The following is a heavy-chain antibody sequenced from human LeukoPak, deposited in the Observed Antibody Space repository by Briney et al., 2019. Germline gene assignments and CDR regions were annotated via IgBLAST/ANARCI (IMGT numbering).Heavy chain of an antibody. CDR3: AREVYGDLDY. CDR1: GGSISSYY. V-gene: IGHV4-59*12. D-gene: IGHD4-17*01. J-gene: IGHJ4*02. CDR2: IYYSGST. Sequence: KASETLSLTCTVSGGSISSYYWSWIRQPPGKGLEWIGYIYYSGSTNYNPSLKSRVTISVDTSKNQFSLKLSSVTAADTAVYYCAREVYGDLDYWGQGTLVTVSS.